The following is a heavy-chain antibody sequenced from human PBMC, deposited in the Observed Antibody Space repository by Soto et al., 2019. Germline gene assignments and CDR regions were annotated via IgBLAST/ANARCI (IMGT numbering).Heavy chain of an antibody. CDR3: SRGGRYYYYGMDV. CDR2: IDYIGST. D-gene: IGHD1-26*01. CDR1: GGSISNYY. Sequence: SETLSLTCTVSGGSISNYYWTWIRQPPGKGLEWIGYIDYIGSTNRNPSVKSRGTISLDTSQNQSSLRMTSVTAADTAVYYCSRGGRYYYYGMDVWGQGTTVTVYS. J-gene: IGHJ6*02. V-gene: IGHV4-59*01.